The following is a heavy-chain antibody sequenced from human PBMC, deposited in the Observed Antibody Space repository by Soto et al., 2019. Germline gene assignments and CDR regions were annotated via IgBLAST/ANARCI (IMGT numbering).Heavy chain of an antibody. CDR3: ARSNHYYDSRRGYHFDY. Sequence: SVKVSCKASGGTFSSYAISWVRQAPGQGLEWMGGIIPIFGTANYAQKFQGRVTITADESTSTAYMELSSLRSEDTAVYYCARSNHYYDSRRGYHFDYWGQGTLVTVSS. D-gene: IGHD3-22*01. V-gene: IGHV1-69*13. CDR1: GGTFSSYA. J-gene: IGHJ4*02. CDR2: IIPIFGTA.